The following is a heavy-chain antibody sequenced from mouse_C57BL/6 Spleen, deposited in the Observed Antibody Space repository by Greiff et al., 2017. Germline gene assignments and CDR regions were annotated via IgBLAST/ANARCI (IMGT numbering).Heavy chain of an antibody. D-gene: IGHD2-12*01. CDR3: ARSYDDAGYDAMDY. V-gene: IGHV1-18*01. Sequence: VQLQQSGPELVKPGASVKIPCKASGYTFTDYNMDWVKQSHGKSLEWIGDINPNNGGTIYNQKFKGKATLTVDKSSSTAYMELRSLTSEDTAVYYCARSYDDAGYDAMDYWGQGTSVTVSS. CDR2: INPNNGGT. CDR1: GYTFTDYN. J-gene: IGHJ4*01.